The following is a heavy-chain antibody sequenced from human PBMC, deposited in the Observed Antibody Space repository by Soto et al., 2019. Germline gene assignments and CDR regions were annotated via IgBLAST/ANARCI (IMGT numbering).Heavy chain of an antibody. V-gene: IGHV1-18*04. D-gene: IGHD1-26*01. CDR2: INGYNGNT. J-gene: IGHJ4*02. CDR3: ARDFIGGKYFGY. CDR1: TYTFNNFD. Sequence: GASVKVSCKASTYTFNNFDINWVRQVPGQGLEWMGWINGYNGNTNYAQNFQGRVAMTTDTPTTTAYLEIKSLRPDDTAVYYCARDFIGGKYFGYWGQGTPVTVSS.